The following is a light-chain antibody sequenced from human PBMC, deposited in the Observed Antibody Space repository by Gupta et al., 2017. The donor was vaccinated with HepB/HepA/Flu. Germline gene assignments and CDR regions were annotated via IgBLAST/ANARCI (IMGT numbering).Light chain of an antibody. V-gene: IGLV2-14*03. CDR1: SSDVGGYNY. CDR2: DVS. Sequence: QTALTQPASVPGPPGQTITISCTGTSSDVGGYNYVSWYQQHPGKAPKLMIYDVSNRPSGVSNRFSGSKSGNTASLTISGLQAEDEADYYCSSYTSSSTPWVFGGGTKLTVL. CDR3: SSYTSSSTPWV. J-gene: IGLJ3*02.